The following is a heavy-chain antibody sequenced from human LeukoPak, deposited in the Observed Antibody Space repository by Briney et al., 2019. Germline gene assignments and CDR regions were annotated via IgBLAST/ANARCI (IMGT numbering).Heavy chain of an antibody. Sequence: GGSLRLSCAASGVALSSYAMSWARQAPGKGLEWVSGISSSGSGGNTYYADSVKGRFTISRDNSKNTLYLQMNSLRAEDTAVYYCATSLDYYDSSGRSGYWGQGTLVTVSS. CDR3: ATSLDYYDSSGRSGY. J-gene: IGHJ4*02. V-gene: IGHV3-23*01. CDR2: ISSSGSGGNT. D-gene: IGHD3-22*01. CDR1: GVALSSYA.